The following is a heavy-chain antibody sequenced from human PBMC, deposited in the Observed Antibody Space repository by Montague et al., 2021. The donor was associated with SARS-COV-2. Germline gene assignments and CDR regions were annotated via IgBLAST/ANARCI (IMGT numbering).Heavy chain of an antibody. CDR2: IWYDGSNK. D-gene: IGHD6-6*01. Sequence: SLRLSCAASGFTFSSYGMHWARQAPGKGLEWVAVIWYDGSNKYYADSVKGRFTISRDNSKNTLYLQMNSLRAEDTAVYYCAKEYSGSSTHYYGMDVWGQGTTVTVSS. V-gene: IGHV3-33*06. CDR1: GFTFSSYG. J-gene: IGHJ6*02. CDR3: AKEYSGSSTHYYGMDV.